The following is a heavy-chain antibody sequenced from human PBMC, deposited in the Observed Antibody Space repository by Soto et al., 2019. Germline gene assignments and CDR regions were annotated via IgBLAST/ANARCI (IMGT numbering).Heavy chain of an antibody. J-gene: IGHJ6*02. CDR3: ARDHSSGWYGPYYYYGMDV. D-gene: IGHD6-19*01. V-gene: IGHV1-8*01. CDR1: GYTFTSYD. CDR2: MNPNSGNT. Sequence: QVQLVQSGAEVKKPGASVKVSCKASGYTFTSYDINWVRQATGQELEWMGWMNPNSGNTGYAQKFQGRVTMTRNTSISTAYMELSSLRSEDTAVYYCARDHSSGWYGPYYYYGMDVWGQGTTVTVSS.